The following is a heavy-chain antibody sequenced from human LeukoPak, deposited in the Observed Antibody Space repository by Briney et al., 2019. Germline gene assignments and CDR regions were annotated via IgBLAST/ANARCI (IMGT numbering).Heavy chain of an antibody. CDR1: GFTFSSYA. D-gene: IGHD6-19*01. Sequence: PGGSLRLSCAASGFTFSSYAMHWVRQAPGKGLEWVAVISYDGSNKYYADSVKGRFTTSRDNSKNTLYLQMNSLRAEDTAVYYCARDWGDYSSGWYWWFDYWGQGTLVTVSS. V-gene: IGHV3-30*04. CDR3: ARDWGDYSSGWYWWFDY. CDR2: ISYDGSNK. J-gene: IGHJ4*02.